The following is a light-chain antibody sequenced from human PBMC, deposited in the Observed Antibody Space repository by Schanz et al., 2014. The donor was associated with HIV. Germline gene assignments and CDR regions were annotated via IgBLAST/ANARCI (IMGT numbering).Light chain of an antibody. CDR3: ATWDDSLNAWV. Sequence: QSVLTQPPSASGTPGQRVTISCSGSSPNIGSLIVNWYQHFPGTAPKLLIYANMQRPSGVPDRFSGSGSGTSASLAISGLQSDDEADYYCATWDDSLNAWVFGGGTKLTVL. CDR1: SPNIGSLI. V-gene: IGLV1-44*01. J-gene: IGLJ3*02. CDR2: ANM.